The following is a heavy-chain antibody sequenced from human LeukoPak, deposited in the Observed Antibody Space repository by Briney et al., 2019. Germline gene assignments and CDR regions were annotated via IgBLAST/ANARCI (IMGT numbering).Heavy chain of an antibody. Sequence: GGSLRLSCAASGFTFSGYAMSWVRQAPGKGLEWVSAISGSGGSTYYADSVKGRFTISRDNSKNTLYLQMNSLRAEDTAVYYCARFKQQLVPYYYGMDVWGQGTTVTVSS. D-gene: IGHD6-13*01. CDR2: ISGSGGST. V-gene: IGHV3-23*01. CDR1: GFTFSGYA. CDR3: ARFKQQLVPYYYGMDV. J-gene: IGHJ6*02.